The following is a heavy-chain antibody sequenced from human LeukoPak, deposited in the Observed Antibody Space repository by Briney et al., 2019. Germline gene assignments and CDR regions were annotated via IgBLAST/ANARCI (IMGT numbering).Heavy chain of an antibody. CDR1: GHTFTSYA. V-gene: IGHV1-3*01. Sequence: ASVKVSCKASGHTFTSYAMRWVRQAPGQRLEWMGWINAGNGNTKYSQKFQGRVTITRDTSASTAYMELSSLRSEDTAVYYCASGVTVNDAFDIWGQGTMVTVSS. CDR3: ASGVTVNDAFDI. J-gene: IGHJ3*02. CDR2: INAGNGNT. D-gene: IGHD1-14*01.